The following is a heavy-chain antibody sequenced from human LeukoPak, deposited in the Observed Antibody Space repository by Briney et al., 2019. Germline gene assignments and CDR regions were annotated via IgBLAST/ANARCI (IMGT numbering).Heavy chain of an antibody. D-gene: IGHD2-2*01. V-gene: IGHV4-4*07. J-gene: IGHJ6*02. CDR1: CGSISSYY. CDR2: IYTTGTT. Sequence: SETPSPTCTVSCGSISSYYRAWIRQPARKGLEWIGRIYTTGTTNYNPSLKSRVTMSLDTSKNQLSLKLSSVTAADTAVYYCARAPFTTSFQGMDVWGQGTTVTVSS. CDR3: ARAPFTTSFQGMDV.